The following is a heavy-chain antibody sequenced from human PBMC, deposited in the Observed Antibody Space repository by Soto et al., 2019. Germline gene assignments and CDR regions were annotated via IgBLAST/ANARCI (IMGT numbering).Heavy chain of an antibody. CDR3: ARDRGSYALDY. V-gene: IGHV1-18*01. D-gene: IGHD1-26*01. J-gene: IGHJ4*02. CDR1: GYTFTSYG. CDR2: ISANNGNT. Sequence: QVQLVQSGAEVKKPGASVKVSCKASGYTFTSYGINWVRQAPEQGLEWMGWISANNGNTNYAEKLQGRVTMTTDTSTSTAYTELRSLRSDDTAVYYCARDRGSYALDYWGQGTLVTVSS.